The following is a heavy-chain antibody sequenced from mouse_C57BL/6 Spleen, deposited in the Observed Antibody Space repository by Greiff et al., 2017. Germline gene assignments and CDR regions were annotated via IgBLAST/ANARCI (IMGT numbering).Heavy chain of an antibody. CDR2: IDPPDSYT. Sequence: QVQLQQPGAELVMPGASVKLSCKASGYTFTSYWMHWVKQRPGQGLEWIGEIDPPDSYTNYNQKFKGKSTLTVDKSSSTAYMQLSSLTSEDSAVYYCARSYGNHWYFDVWGTGTTVTVSS. CDR1: GYTFTSYW. V-gene: IGHV1-69*01. J-gene: IGHJ1*03. CDR3: ARSYGNHWYFDV. D-gene: IGHD2-1*01.